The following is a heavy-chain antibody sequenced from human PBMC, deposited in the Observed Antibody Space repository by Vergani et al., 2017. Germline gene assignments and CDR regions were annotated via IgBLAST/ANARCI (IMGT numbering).Heavy chain of an antibody. CDR3: ARHRLYDSSGYDY. D-gene: IGHD3-22*01. CDR2: IYYSGST. CDR1: GGSTSSSSYY. V-gene: IGHV4-39*01. J-gene: IGHJ4*02. Sequence: QLQLQESGPGLVKPSETLSLTCTVSGGSTSSSSYYWGWIRQPPGKGLEWIGSIYYSGSTYYNPSLKSRVTISVDTSKNQFSLKLSSVTAADTAVYYCARHRLYDSSGYDYWGQGTLVTVSS.